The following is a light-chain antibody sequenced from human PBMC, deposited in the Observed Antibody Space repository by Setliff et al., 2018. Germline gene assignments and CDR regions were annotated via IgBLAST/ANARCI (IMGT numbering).Light chain of an antibody. CDR1: SSDVGGYNY. V-gene: IGLV2-8*01. J-gene: IGLJ1*01. CDR2: EVS. Sequence: QSVLTQPPSASGSPGQSVTISCTGTSSDVGGYNYVSWYRQHPGKAPKLMIYEVSKRPSGVPDRFSGSKSGNTASLTVSGLQAEDEADYYCSSYAGSNTPYVFGTGTKGTVL. CDR3: SSYAGSNTPYV.